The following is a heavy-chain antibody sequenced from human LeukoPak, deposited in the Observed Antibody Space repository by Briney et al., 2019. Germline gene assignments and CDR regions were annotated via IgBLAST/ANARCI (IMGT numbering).Heavy chain of an antibody. J-gene: IGHJ6*02. CDR3: ARDVVGAIPYNGMDV. V-gene: IGHV3-21*01. CDR1: GFTFSSYS. CDR2: ISSSSSYI. D-gene: IGHD1-26*01. Sequence: GGSLRLSCAASGFTFSSYSMNWVRQAPGKGLEWVSSISSSSSYIYYADSVKGRFAISRDNAKNSLYLQMNSLRAEDTAVYYCARDVVGAIPYNGMDVWGQGTTVTVSS.